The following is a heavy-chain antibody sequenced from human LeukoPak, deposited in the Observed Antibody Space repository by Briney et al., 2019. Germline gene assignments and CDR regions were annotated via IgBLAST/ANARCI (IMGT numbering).Heavy chain of an antibody. CDR2: ISSSSSYI. CDR1: GFTFSSYS. J-gene: IGHJ4*02. V-gene: IGHV3-21*01. D-gene: IGHD4-17*01. CDR3: ARNGDYGAYFDY. Sequence: PGGSLRLSCAASGFTFSSYSMNWVRQAPGRGLEWVSSISSSSSYIYYADSVKGRFTISRDNAKNSLYLQMNSLRAEDTAVYYCARNGDYGAYFDYWGQGTLVTVSS.